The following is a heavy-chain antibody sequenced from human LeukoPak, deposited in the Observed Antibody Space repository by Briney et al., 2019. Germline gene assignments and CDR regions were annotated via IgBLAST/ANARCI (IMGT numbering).Heavy chain of an antibody. CDR2: INPNSGGT. V-gene: IGHV1-2*02. D-gene: IGHD2-2*01. J-gene: IGHJ6*02. Sequence: GASVKVSCKASGYTFTGYYMHWVRQAPGQGLEWMGWINPNSGGTNYAQKFQGRVTMTRDTSISTAYMELSRLRSDDTAVYYCARPSKRDQLLVYYYYGMDVWGQGTRSPSP. CDR1: GYTFTGYY. CDR3: ARPSKRDQLLVYYYYGMDV.